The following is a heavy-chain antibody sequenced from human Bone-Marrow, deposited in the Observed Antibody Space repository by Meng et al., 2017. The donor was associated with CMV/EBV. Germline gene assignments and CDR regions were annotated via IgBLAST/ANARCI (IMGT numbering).Heavy chain of an antibody. J-gene: IGHJ3*02. CDR1: GYTFTDYY. V-gene: IGHV1-2*02. CDR2: INPNSGGT. Sequence: ASVKVSCKASGYTFTDYYMHWVRQAPGQGLEWMGWINPNSGGTNYAQKFQGRVTMTRDTSISTAYMELSRLRSDDTAVYYCARIGTYCSSTSCYTFDIWGQGTMVTVSS. D-gene: IGHD2-2*02. CDR3: ARIGTYCSSTSCYTFDI.